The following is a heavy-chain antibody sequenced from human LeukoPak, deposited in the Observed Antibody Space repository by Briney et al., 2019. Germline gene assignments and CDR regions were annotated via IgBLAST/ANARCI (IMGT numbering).Heavy chain of an antibody. CDR1: GGSISSYY. CDR2: IYYSGST. Sequence: SETLSLTCTVSGGSISSYYWSWIRQPPGKGLEWIGYIYYSGSTNYNPSLKSRVTISVDTSKNQFSLKLSSVTAADTAVYYCARRNYGSGSYIYYYYYMDVWGKGTTVTISS. D-gene: IGHD3-10*01. CDR3: ARRNYGSGSYIYYYYYMDV. J-gene: IGHJ6*03. V-gene: IGHV4-59*01.